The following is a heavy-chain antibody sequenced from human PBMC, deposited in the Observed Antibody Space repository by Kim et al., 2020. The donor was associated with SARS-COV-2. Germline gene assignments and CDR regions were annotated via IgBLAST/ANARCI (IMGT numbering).Heavy chain of an antibody. Sequence: SETLSLTCTVSGGSISSGGYYWSWIRQHPGKGLEWIGYIYYSGSTYYNPSLKSRVTISVDTSKNQFSLKLSSVTAADTAVYYCARSIVGATADAFDIWGQGTMVTVSS. V-gene: IGHV4-31*03. D-gene: IGHD1-26*01. CDR3: ARSIVGATADAFDI. CDR2: IYYSGST. CDR1: GGSISSGGYY. J-gene: IGHJ3*02.